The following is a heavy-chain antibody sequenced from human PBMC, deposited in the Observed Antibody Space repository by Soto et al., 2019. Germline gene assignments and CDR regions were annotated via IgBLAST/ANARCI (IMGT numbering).Heavy chain of an antibody. CDR1: GFTFSSYG. Sequence: QVQLVESGGCVVQPGRSLRLSCAASGFTFSSYGMHWVRQAPGKGLEWVAVIWYDGSNKYYADSVKGRFTISRDNSKNTLYLQMNSFRGEDTAVYYCARDGEEAAAGSSYYYYYMDVWGKGTTVTVSS. CDR2: IWYDGSNK. V-gene: IGHV3-33*01. J-gene: IGHJ6*03. D-gene: IGHD6-13*01. CDR3: ARDGEEAAAGSSYYYYYMDV.